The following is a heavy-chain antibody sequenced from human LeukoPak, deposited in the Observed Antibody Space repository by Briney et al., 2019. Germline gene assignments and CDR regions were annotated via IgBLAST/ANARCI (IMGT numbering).Heavy chain of an antibody. V-gene: IGHV1-2*06. CDR1: GYTFTGYY. CDR2: INPNSGGT. CDR3: ARKREPGTGPGWFDP. Sequence: ASVKVSCKASGYTFTGYYMHWVRQAPGQGLEWMGRINPNSGGTNYAQKFQGRVTMTRDTSISTAHMELSRLRSDATAVYYCARKREPGTGPGWFDPWGQGTLVTVSS. D-gene: IGHD1-1*01. J-gene: IGHJ5*02.